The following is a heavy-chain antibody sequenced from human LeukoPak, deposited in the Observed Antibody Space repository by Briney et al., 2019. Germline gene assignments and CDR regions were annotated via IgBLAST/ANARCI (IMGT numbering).Heavy chain of an antibody. CDR3: AFYYYYGMDV. CDR2: ISGSSSYI. Sequence: GGSLRLSCAASGSTFSSYGMSWVRQAPGKGLEWVSSISGSSSYIYYADSVKGRFTISRDNAKKSLYLQMSSLRAEDTAVYYWAFYYYYGMDVWGQGTTVTVSS. CDR1: GSTFSSYG. V-gene: IGHV3-21*01. J-gene: IGHJ6*02.